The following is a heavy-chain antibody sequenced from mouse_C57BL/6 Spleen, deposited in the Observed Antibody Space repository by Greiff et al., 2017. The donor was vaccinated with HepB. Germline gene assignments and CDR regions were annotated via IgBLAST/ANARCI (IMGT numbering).Heavy chain of an antibody. Sequence: EVKLMESGGGLVKPGGSLKLSCAASGFTFSSYTMSWVRQTPEKRLEWVATISGGGGNTYYPDSVKGRFTISRDNAKNTLYLQMSSLRSEDTALYYCARLHITTVVDYWGQGTTLTVSS. D-gene: IGHD1-1*01. CDR1: GFTFSSYT. CDR2: ISGGGGNT. V-gene: IGHV5-9*01. CDR3: ARLHITTVVDY. J-gene: IGHJ2*01.